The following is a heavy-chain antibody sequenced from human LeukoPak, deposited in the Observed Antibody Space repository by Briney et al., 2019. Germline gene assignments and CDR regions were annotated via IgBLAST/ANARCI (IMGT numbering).Heavy chain of an antibody. V-gene: IGHV3-74*01. Sequence: GGSLRLSCAASGFTFSGYWMHWVRQAPGKGLVWVSCIKSDESSASIADSAKGRFTISRDNAKNTVYLQMNSLRAEDTAVYYCVRDNRSYNFDYWGQGTLVTVSS. J-gene: IGHJ4*02. CDR3: VRDNRSYNFDY. D-gene: IGHD1-26*01. CDR2: IKSDESSA. CDR1: GFTFSGYW.